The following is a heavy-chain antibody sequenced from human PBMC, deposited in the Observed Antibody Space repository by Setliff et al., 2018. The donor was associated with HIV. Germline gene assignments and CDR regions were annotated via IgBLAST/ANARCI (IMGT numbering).Heavy chain of an antibody. CDR1: GGSLSAYS. CDR3: AREGLWNCRGGTCNDGLDI. Sequence: SETLSLTCAVYGGSLSAYSWTWIRQPPEKGLEWIGEINHSRSTKYNPSLKSRVTISLDTSKRQFSLKLTSVTAADTAVYYCAREGLWNCRGGTCNDGLDIWGQGTKVTVSS. V-gene: IGHV4-34*01. D-gene: IGHD2-15*01. J-gene: IGHJ3*02. CDR2: INHSRST.